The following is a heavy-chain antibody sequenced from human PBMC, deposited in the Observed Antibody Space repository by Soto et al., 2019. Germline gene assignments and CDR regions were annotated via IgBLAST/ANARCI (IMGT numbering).Heavy chain of an antibody. V-gene: IGHV3-23*01. Sequence: GGSLRLSCAASGFTFSSYAMNWVRQAPGKGLEWVSAISGSGTSTYYADSVEGRFVISRDNSKNTLYLQMTSLRAEDTAVYYCAKDVSYGDPFVYWGQGTLVTVSS. J-gene: IGHJ4*02. CDR1: GFTFSSYA. D-gene: IGHD4-17*01. CDR2: ISGSGTST. CDR3: AKDVSYGDPFVY.